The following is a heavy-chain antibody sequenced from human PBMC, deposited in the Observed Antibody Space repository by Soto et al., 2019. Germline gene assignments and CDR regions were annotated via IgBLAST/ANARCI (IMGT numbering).Heavy chain of an antibody. J-gene: IGHJ6*02. Sequence: LRLSCAASGFTVSSNYMSWVRQAPGKGLEWVSVIYSGGSTYYADSVKGRFTISRDNSKNTLYLQMNSLRAEDTAVYYCARVLVDYYYGMDVWGQGTTVTVSS. CDR1: GFTVSSNY. CDR2: IYSGGST. CDR3: ARVLVDYYYGMDV. V-gene: IGHV3-53*01. D-gene: IGHD2-15*01.